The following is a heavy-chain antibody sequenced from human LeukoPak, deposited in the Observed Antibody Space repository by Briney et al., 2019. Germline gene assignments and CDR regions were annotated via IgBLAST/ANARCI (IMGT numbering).Heavy chain of an antibody. CDR2: ISWNSGSI. J-gene: IGHJ4*02. V-gene: IGHV3-9*01. CDR1: GFTFDDYA. CDR3: AKDFYDSSGFSFDY. Sequence: GGSLRFSCAASGFTFDDYAMHWVRQAPGKGLEWVSGISWNSGSIGYADSVKGRFTISRDNAKNSLYLQMNSLRAEDTALYYCAKDFYDSSGFSFDYWGQGTLVTVSS. D-gene: IGHD3-22*01.